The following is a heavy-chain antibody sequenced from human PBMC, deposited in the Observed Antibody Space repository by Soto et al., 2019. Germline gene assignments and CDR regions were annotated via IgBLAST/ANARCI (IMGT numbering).Heavy chain of an antibody. J-gene: IGHJ3*02. CDR2: ISSSGSTI. D-gene: IGHD2-15*01. CDR1: GFTFSDYY. CDR3: ARDAVVADAFDI. Sequence: GSLRLSCAASGFTFSDYYMSWIRQAPGKGLEWVSYISSSGSTIYYADSVKGRFTISRDNAKNSLYLQMNSLRAEDTAVYYCARDAVVADAFDIWGQGTMVTVSS. V-gene: IGHV3-11*01.